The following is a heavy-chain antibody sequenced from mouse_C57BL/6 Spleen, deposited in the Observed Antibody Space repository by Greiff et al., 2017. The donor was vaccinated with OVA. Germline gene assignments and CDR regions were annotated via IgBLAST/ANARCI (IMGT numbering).Heavy chain of an antibody. CDR2: IYPRSGNT. Sequence: QVHVKQSGAELARPGASVKLSCKASGYTFTSYGISWVKQRTGQGLEWIGEIYPRSGNTYYNEKFKGKATLTADKSSSTAYMELRSLTSEDSAVYFCARERIYDGYSYYAMDYWGQGTSVTVSS. D-gene: IGHD2-3*01. CDR3: ARERIYDGYSYYAMDY. J-gene: IGHJ4*01. V-gene: IGHV1-81*01. CDR1: GYTFTSYG.